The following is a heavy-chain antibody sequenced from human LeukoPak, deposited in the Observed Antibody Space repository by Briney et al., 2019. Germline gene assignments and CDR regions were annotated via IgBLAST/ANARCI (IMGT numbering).Heavy chain of an antibody. D-gene: IGHD3-10*01. CDR3: ASDFGY. CDR1: GGSISTDY. J-gene: IGHJ4*02. Sequence: SETLSLTCTVSGGSISTDYWTWIRQPAGKGLEWIGLIYTSGTTNYNPSLKSRVTMSLDTSKNQFSLKLTSVTAAGTAVYYCASDFGYWGQGTLVTVSS. V-gene: IGHV4-4*07. CDR2: IYTSGTT.